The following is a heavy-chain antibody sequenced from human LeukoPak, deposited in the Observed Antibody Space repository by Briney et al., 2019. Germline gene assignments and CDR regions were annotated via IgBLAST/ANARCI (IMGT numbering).Heavy chain of an antibody. CDR3: TTGPLIDY. CDR1: GYTFTSYD. Sequence: SVTVSCKASGYTFTSYDISWVRQAPGQGLEWMGGIIPIFGTANYAQKFQGRVTITADESTSTAYMELSSLRSEDTAVYYCTTGPLIDYWGQGTLVTVSS. V-gene: IGHV1-69*13. J-gene: IGHJ4*02. CDR2: IIPIFGTA.